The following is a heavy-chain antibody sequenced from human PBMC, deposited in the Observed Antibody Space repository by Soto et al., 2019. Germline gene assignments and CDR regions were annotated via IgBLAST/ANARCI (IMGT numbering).Heavy chain of an antibody. V-gene: IGHV5-51*01. CDR1: GYSFTTYW. CDR3: ARHRVTMTHDWFDP. J-gene: IGHJ5*02. Sequence: PGESLKISCKGFGYSFTTYWIVWVRQMPGKGLEWMGIIYPGDSHTRYSPSFQGQVTLSVDKSISTAYLQWSSLQASDTAIYYCARHRVTMTHDWFDPWGQGTLVTVPQ. CDR2: IYPGDSHT. D-gene: IGHD5-18*01.